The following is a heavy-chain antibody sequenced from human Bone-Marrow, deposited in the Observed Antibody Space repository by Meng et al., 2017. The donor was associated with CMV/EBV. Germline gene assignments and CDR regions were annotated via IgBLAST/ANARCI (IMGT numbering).Heavy chain of an antibody. D-gene: IGHD6-13*01. CDR1: GFTFSSYG. V-gene: IGHV3-30*02. Sequence: GGSLRLSCAASGFTFSSYGMHWVRQAPGKGLEWVAFIRYDGSNKYYADSVKGRFTISRDNSKNTLYLQMNSLRAEDTAVYYCARDSGSSSWPNFQHWGQGTLVTVSS. J-gene: IGHJ1*01. CDR2: IRYDGSNK. CDR3: ARDSGSSSWPNFQH.